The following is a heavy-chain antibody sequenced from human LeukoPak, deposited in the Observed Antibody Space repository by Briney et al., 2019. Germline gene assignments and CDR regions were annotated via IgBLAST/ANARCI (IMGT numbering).Heavy chain of an antibody. J-gene: IGHJ5*02. CDR2: IYYSGST. CDR3: ARATGYCSSTSCYEDWFDP. CDR1: GGSISSGGYY. Sequence: PSQTLSLTCTVSGGSISSGGYYWSWIRQHPGKGLEWIGYIYYSGSTYYNPSLKSRVTISVDTSKNQFSLKLSSVTAADKAVYYCARATGYCSSTSCYEDWFDPWGQGTLVTVSS. V-gene: IGHV4-31*03. D-gene: IGHD2-2*03.